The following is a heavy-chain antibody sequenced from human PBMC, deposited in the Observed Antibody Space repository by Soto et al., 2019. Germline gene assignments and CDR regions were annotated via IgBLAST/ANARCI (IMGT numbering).Heavy chain of an antibody. J-gene: IGHJ6*02. V-gene: IGHV1-69*12. CDR2: IIPIFRTP. Sequence: QVQLVQSGAEVKKPGSSVKVSCKASGDTFSSFAISWVRQAPGQGLEWMGGIIPIFRTPKYARTFQGRVTITADEPTSTAYMALSSLRSADTAVYYCARDKDREQLGGNYYYALDVWGQGTTVIVSS. CDR1: GDTFSSFA. D-gene: IGHD1-1*01. CDR3: ARDKDREQLGGNYYYALDV.